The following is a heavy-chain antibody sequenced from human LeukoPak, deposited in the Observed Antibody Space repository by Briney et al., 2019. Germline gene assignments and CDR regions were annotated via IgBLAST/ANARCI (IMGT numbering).Heavy chain of an antibody. D-gene: IGHD3-22*01. CDR3: ARGWRDYYDSSGLFYYYYYYMDV. J-gene: IGHJ6*03. CDR1: GYTFTSYY. Sequence: ASVKVSCKASGYTFTSYYMHWVRQAPGQGLEWMGIINPSGGSTSYAQKFQGRVTMTRNTSTSTVYMELSSLRSEDTAVYYCARGWRDYYDSSGLFYYYYYYMDVWGKGTTVTVSS. CDR2: INPSGGST. V-gene: IGHV1-46*01.